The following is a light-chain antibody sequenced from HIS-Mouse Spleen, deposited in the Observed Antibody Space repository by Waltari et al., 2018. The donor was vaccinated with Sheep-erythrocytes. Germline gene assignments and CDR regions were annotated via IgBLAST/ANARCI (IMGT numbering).Light chain of an antibody. CDR3: CSYAGSYNHV. CDR1: SSAVGGYNY. V-gene: IGLV2-11*01. J-gene: IGLJ1*01. Sequence: QSALPQPRSVSGSPGQSVTIPCTGTSSAVGGYNYVPWYQQHPGKAPKLMSYDVSKRPSGVPDRFSGSKSGNTASLTISGLQAEDEADYYCCSYAGSYNHVFATGTKVTVL. CDR2: DVS.